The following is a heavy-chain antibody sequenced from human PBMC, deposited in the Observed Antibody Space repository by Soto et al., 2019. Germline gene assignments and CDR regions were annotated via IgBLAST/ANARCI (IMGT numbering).Heavy chain of an antibody. Sequence: GASVKVSCKASGFTFTSSAVQWVRQARGQRLEWIGWIVVGSGNTNYAQKFQERVTITRDMSTSTAYMELSSLRSEDTAVYYCAADFATYYYDSGGFDPWGQGTLVTVSS. CDR1: GFTFTSSA. J-gene: IGHJ5*02. CDR2: IVVGSGNT. V-gene: IGHV1-58*01. D-gene: IGHD3-22*01. CDR3: AADFATYYYDSGGFDP.